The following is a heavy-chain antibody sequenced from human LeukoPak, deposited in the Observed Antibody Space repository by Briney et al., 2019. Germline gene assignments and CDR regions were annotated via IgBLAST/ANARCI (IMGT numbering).Heavy chain of an antibody. J-gene: IGHJ4*02. V-gene: IGHV3-23*01. CDR3: AKGDDYGDYGSFDY. CDR1: GFTFSSYT. CDR2: ISGSGGST. D-gene: IGHD4-17*01. Sequence: GGSLRLSCAASGFTFSSYTMSWVRQAPGKGLEWVSAISGSGGSTYYADSVKGRFTISRDNSKNTLYLQMNSLRAEDTAVYYCAKGDDYGDYGSFDYWGQGTLVTVSS.